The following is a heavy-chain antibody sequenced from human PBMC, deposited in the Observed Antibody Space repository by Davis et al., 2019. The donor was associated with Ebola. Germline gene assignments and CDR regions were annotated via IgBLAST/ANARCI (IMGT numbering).Heavy chain of an antibody. D-gene: IGHD1-26*01. CDR1: GFTFRFYS. V-gene: IGHV3-23*01. CDR2: ITSTSHGT. Sequence: PGGSLRLSCAASGFTFRFYSMSWVRQAPGKGLDWVSTITSTSHGTYYADSVQGRFTISRDNSKNTLFLQMNGLSAEYTAVYYCAISGAYSAVHQYYYYAMDVWGKGTTVTVSS. J-gene: IGHJ6*04. CDR3: AISGAYSAVHQYYYYAMDV.